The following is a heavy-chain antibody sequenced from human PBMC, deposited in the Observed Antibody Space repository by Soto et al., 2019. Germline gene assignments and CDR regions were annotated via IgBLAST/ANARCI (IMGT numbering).Heavy chain of an antibody. J-gene: IGHJ4*02. D-gene: IGHD3-3*01. Sequence: EVQLVESGGGLVKPGGSLRLSCAASGFTFSSYSMNWVRQAPGKGLEWVSSISSSSSYIYYADSVKGRFTISRDNAKNSLYLQMNSLRAEDTAVYYCARDPRPFTYYDFWSGYWGDNAEVLYWGQGTLVTVSS. V-gene: IGHV3-21*01. CDR2: ISSSSSYI. CDR1: GFTFSSYS. CDR3: ARDPRPFTYYDFWSGYWGDNAEVLY.